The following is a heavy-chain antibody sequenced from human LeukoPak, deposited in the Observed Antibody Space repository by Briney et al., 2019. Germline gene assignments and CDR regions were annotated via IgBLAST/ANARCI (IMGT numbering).Heavy chain of an antibody. CDR1: RFTFSSYW. D-gene: IGHD6-19*01. J-gene: IGHJ4*02. V-gene: IGHV3-7*01. CDR2: IKPDGYDK. Sequence: GGSLRLSCAASRFTFSSYWMGWVRQAPGKGLEWVANIKPDGYDKYYVDSLKGRFTISRDNAKNSLFLQMDSLRAEDTAVYYCARALYNHGWYPDYFDYWGQGTLVTVSS. CDR3: ARALYNHGWYPDYFDY.